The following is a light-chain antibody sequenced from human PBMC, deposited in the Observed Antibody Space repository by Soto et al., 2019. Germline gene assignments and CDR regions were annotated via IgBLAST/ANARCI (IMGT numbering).Light chain of an antibody. CDR2: DVS. V-gene: IGLV2-14*03. Sequence: QSALTQPASVSGSPGQSITISCTGTSSDVGGYNYVSWYQQHPGEAPRVIIYDVSNRPSGVSNRFSGSKSGNTAALTISGLQAEDEADYHCSSYTSSSTVVFGGGTKVTVL. CDR3: SSYTSSSTVV. J-gene: IGLJ2*01. CDR1: SSDVGGYNY.